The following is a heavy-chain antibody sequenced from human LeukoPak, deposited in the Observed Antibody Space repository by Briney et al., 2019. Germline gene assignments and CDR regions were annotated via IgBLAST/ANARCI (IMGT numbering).Heavy chain of an antibody. CDR2: IKYDASST. Sequence: GGSLRLSCSDSGFTFSSHWMHWVRQAPGKGLVWVSRIKYDASSTSYADSVKGRFTISRDNAKNTLYLQMNSLRAEDTAVYYCARGATYAYYQDYWGQGTLVTVSS. D-gene: IGHD1-26*01. J-gene: IGHJ4*02. CDR3: ARGATYAYYQDY. V-gene: IGHV3-74*01. CDR1: GFTFSSHW.